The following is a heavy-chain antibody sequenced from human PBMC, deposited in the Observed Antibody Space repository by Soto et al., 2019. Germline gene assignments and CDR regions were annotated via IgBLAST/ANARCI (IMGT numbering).Heavy chain of an antibody. D-gene: IGHD2-15*01. CDR3: ARGPNCSGGSCYSRWFDP. CDR1: GYTFTSYA. Sequence: ASVKVSCKASGYTFTSYAMHWVRQAPGQRLEWMGWINAGNGNTKYSQKFQGRVTITRDTSASTAYMELSSLRSEDTAVYYCARGPNCSGGSCYSRWFDPWGQGTLVTVSS. J-gene: IGHJ5*02. CDR2: INAGNGNT. V-gene: IGHV1-3*01.